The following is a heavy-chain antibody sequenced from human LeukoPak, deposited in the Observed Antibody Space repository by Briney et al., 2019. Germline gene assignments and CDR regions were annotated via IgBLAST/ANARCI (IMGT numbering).Heavy chain of an antibody. Sequence: GGSLRLPCAASGFTFSSYGMHWVRQAPGKGLEWVAFIRYDGSNKYYADSVKGRFTISRDNSKNTLYLQMNSLRAEDTAVYYCARDHGYDSSGYPKHWFDPWGQGTLVTVSS. J-gene: IGHJ5*02. CDR2: IRYDGSNK. D-gene: IGHD3-22*01. CDR3: ARDHGYDSSGYPKHWFDP. V-gene: IGHV3-30*02. CDR1: GFTFSSYG.